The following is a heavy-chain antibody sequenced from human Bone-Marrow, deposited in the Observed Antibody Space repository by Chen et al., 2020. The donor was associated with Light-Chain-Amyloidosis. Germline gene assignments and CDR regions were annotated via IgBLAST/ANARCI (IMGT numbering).Heavy chain of an antibody. CDR1: GFAFSSYA. Sequence: EVQLVESGGGLLQRGGSLRLSCAASGFAFSSYAMSWVRQAPGKGLEWGSTISGSGGSRYYGDSLKVRFTISRVNSKNALFVQRNSLRAEDTAVYYCAKDISYDDILPGYPADAFDIWGQGTMVTVSS. CDR2: ISGSGGSR. CDR3: AKDISYDDILPGYPADAFDI. D-gene: IGHD3-9*01. J-gene: IGHJ3*02. V-gene: IGHV3-23*04.